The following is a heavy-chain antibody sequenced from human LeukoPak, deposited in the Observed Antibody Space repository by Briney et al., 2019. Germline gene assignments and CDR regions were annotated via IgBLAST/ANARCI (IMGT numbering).Heavy chain of an antibody. D-gene: IGHD3-22*01. V-gene: IGHV3-21*01. J-gene: IGHJ4*02. Sequence: GGSLRLSCAASGFTFSTYSMNWVRQAPGKGLEWVSAISNSGYTYYADSLKGRVTIPRDNAKSSLYLQMNSLRAEDTAVYYCARDRTMTGDRGIDYWGQGTPVTVSS. CDR2: ISNSGYT. CDR3: ARDRTMTGDRGIDY. CDR1: GFTFSTYS.